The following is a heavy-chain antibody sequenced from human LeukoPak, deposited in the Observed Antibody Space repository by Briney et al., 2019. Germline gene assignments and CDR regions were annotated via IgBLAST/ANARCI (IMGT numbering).Heavy chain of an antibody. V-gene: IGHV3-7*01. CDR1: GFTFSSHW. Sequence: GGSLRLSCAASGFTFSSHWMSWVRQAPGKGLEWVANIKQDGSEKYYVDSVKGRFTISRDNAKNSLYLQMNSLRAEDTAVYYCARLPVGYSYVADAFDIWGQGTMVTVSS. CDR3: ARLPVGYSYVADAFDI. J-gene: IGHJ3*02. CDR2: IKQDGSEK. D-gene: IGHD5-18*01.